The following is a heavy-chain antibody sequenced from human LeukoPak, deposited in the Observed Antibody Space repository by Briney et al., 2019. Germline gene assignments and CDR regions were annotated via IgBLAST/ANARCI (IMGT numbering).Heavy chain of an antibody. CDR3: ARHDSSDYYDSSGPIDY. J-gene: IGHJ4*02. Sequence: PGGSLRLSCAASGFTFSSYGMHWVRQALGKGLEWVAVIWYDGSNKYYADSVKGRFTISRDNSKNTLYLQMNSLRAEDTAVYYCARHDSSDYYDSSGPIDYWGQGTLVTVSS. CDR1: GFTFSSYG. CDR2: IWYDGSNK. V-gene: IGHV3-33*01. D-gene: IGHD3-22*01.